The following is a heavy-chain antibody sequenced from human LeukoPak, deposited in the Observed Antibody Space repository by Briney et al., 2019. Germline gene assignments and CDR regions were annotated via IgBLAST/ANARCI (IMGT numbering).Heavy chain of an antibody. D-gene: IGHD3-22*01. V-gene: IGHV3-33*01. CDR3: ARNYYDSSGYYYPFDY. J-gene: IGHJ4*02. Sequence: PGRSLRLSCAASGFTFSSYGMHWVRQAPGKGLEWVAVIWYDGSNKYYADSVKGRFTISRDNSKNTLYLQMNSLRAEDTAVYYCARNYYDSSGYYYPFDYWGQGTLVTVSS. CDR1: GFTFSSYG. CDR2: IWYDGSNK.